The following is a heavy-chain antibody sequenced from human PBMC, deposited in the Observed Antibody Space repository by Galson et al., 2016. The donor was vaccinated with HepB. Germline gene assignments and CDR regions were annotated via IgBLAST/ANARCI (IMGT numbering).Heavy chain of an antibody. D-gene: IGHD2-8*02. J-gene: IGHJ5*02. CDR2: FFYGGNT. Sequence: SETLSLTCTVSGGSISSSSSFYWGWIRQPPGKGLEWIGSFFYGGNTYYNPSLKSRVTISVDTSKKQFSLKLSSVTAADPAVYYCVRSPYCTGGVCYTEAHWLDPWGQGTLVIVSS. CDR1: GGSISSSSSFY. CDR3: VRSPYCTGGVCYTEAHWLDP. V-gene: IGHV4-39*01.